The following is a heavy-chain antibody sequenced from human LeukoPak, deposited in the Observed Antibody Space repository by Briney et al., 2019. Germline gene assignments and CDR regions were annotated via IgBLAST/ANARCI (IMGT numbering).Heavy chain of an antibody. CDR3: ARCTRAYYYDSSVGY. CDR2: ISYDGSNK. Sequence: GGSLRLSCAASGFTFSSYAMHWVRQAPGKGLEWVAVISYDGSNKYYADSVKGRFTISRDNSKNTLYLQMNSLRAEDTAVYYGARCTRAYYYDSSVGYWGQGTLVTVSS. D-gene: IGHD3-22*01. J-gene: IGHJ4*02. V-gene: IGHV3-30-3*01. CDR1: GFTFSSYA.